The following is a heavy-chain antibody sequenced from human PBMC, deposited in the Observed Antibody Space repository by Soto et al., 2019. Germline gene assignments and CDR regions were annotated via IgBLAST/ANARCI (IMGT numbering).Heavy chain of an antibody. CDR3: ARGSGGTAMVTGLGY. CDR1: GGTFSSYA. V-gene: IGHV1-69*12. Sequence: QVQLVQSGAEVKKPGSSVKVSCKASGGTFSSYAISWVRQAPGQGLEWMGGIIPIFGTANYAQKFQGRVTITADEATSTGYRELSSLKSEDTAVYYCARGSGGTAMVTGLGYWGQGTLVTVSS. D-gene: IGHD5-18*01. J-gene: IGHJ4*02. CDR2: IIPIFGTA.